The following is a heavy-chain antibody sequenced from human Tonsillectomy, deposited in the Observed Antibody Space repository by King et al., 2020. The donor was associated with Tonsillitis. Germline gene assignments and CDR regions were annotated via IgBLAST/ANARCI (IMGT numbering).Heavy chain of an antibody. D-gene: IGHD3-22*01. CDR1: GGSISSGGYY. CDR2: IYYSGST. CDR3: ARATGYTYYYDSSGYYIDY. V-gene: IGHV4-31*03. J-gene: IGHJ4*02. Sequence: VQLQESGPGLVKPSQTLSLTCTVSGGSISSGGYYWSWIRQHPGKGLDWIGYIYYSGSTYYNPSLKSRVTISVDTSKNQFSLKLSSVTAADTAVYYCARATGYTYYYDSSGYYIDYWGQGTLVTVSS.